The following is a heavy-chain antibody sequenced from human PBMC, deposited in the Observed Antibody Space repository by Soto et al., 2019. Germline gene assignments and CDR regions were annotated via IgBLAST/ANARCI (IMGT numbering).Heavy chain of an antibody. V-gene: IGHV4-39*01. CDR2: IYYSGST. J-gene: IGHJ6*02. Sequence: QLQLQESGPGLVKPSETLSLTCTVSGGSISSRSYYWGWIRQPPGKGLEWIGSIYYSGSTYYNPSLNSRVTISADTSKRQFSLKLSSVTAADSAVYYCARVISSCSSLGLRYYYYGMDVWGQGTTVTVSS. CDR1: GGSISSRSYY. CDR3: ARVISSCSSLGLRYYYYGMDV. D-gene: IGHD6-6*01.